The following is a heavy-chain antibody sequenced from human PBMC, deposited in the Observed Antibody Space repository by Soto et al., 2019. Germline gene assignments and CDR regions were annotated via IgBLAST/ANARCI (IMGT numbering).Heavy chain of an antibody. J-gene: IGHJ4*02. CDR3: AKVGSRLLAHRQYYFDY. Sequence: QVQLQQWGAGLLKPSETLSLTCAVYCWSFSGYYWSWIRQPPGKGLEWIGELNHSGSTNYIPSLKSRVTLSVDPSKNQVSLKLSSVTATDTAVYYCAKVGSRLLAHRQYYFDYWGQGTLVTVSS. CDR1: CWSFSGYY. D-gene: IGHD2-2*01. CDR2: LNHSGST. V-gene: IGHV4-34*01.